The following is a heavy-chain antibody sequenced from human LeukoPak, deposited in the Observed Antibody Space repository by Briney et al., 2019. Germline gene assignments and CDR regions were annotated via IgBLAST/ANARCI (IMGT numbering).Heavy chain of an antibody. CDR2: INSVGSST. CDR1: GFTFSSYW. CDR3: AGYSSGWYGGNFDY. Sequence: PGGSLRLSCAASGFTFSSYWMHCVRQAPGKGLVWVSRINSVGSSTSYADSVKGRFTISRDNAKNTLYLQMKSLRAEDTAVYFCAGYSSGWYGGNFDYWGQGALVTVSS. D-gene: IGHD6-13*01. J-gene: IGHJ4*02. V-gene: IGHV3-74*01.